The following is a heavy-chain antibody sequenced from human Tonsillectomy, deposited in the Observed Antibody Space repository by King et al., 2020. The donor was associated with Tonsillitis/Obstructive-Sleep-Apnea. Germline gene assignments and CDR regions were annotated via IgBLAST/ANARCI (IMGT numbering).Heavy chain of an antibody. V-gene: IGHV4-34*01. CDR3: ARVPREFRSSFDY. CDR1: GGSFSGYY. D-gene: IGHD6-6*01. J-gene: IGHJ4*02. CDR2: IYHSGST. Sequence: HVQLQQWGAGLLKPSETLSLTCAVYGGSFSGYYWTWIRQPPGKGLEWIGEIYHSGSTNYNPSLKSRVTISVDTSKNQFSLKLRSVTAADTAVYYCARVPREFRSSFDYWGQGILVTVSS.